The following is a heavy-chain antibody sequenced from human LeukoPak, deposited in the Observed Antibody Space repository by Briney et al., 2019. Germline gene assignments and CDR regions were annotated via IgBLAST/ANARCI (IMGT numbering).Heavy chain of an antibody. D-gene: IGHD5-18*01. V-gene: IGHV4-59*01. CDR1: GGSISSYY. J-gene: IGHJ4*02. CDR3: ARVNGYSYGDYLDY. CDR2: IYYSGST. Sequence: SETLSLTCTVSGGSISSYYWSWIRQPPGKGLEWIGYIYYSGSTNYNPSLKSRVTISVDTSKNQFSLKLSSVTAADTAVYYCARVNGYSYGDYLDYWGQGTLVTVSS.